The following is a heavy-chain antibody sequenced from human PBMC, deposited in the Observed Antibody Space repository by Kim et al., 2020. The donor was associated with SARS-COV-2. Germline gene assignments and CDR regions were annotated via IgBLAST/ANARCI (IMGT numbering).Heavy chain of an antibody. J-gene: IGHJ4*02. D-gene: IGHD3-22*01. CDR3: AKDDDTYYYDSSGLDY. Sequence: SVKGRFTSSRYNSKNTLYLQMNSLRDEDTAVYYCAKDDDTYYYDSSGLDYWGQGTLVTVSS. V-gene: IGHV3-23*01.